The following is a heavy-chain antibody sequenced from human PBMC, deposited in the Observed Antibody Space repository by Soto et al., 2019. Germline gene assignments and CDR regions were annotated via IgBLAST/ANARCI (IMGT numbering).Heavy chain of an antibody. CDR2: ISGSGGST. CDR3: AKDLRITIFGVVDIEV. V-gene: IGHV3-23*01. J-gene: IGHJ6*02. CDR1: GFPFSSYS. Sequence: VVSLSLSCAASGFPFSSYSMIWFRPAPWNGLEWVSAISGSGGSTYYAASVKGRFTISRDNSKKTLYLQMNSLRAEDTAVYYCAKDLRITIFGVVDIEVWGQGTT. D-gene: IGHD3-3*01.